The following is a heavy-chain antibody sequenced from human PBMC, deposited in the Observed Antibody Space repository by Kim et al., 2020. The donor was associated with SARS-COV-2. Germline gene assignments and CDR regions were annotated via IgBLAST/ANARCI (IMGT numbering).Heavy chain of an antibody. CDR3: ARRSVTGKDYFDY. J-gene: IGHJ4*02. Sequence: GESLKISCKGSGYSFTNYWIGWVRQMPGKGLEWMGIIYPGDSDIRYSPSFQGQVTISADKSISTAYLQWSSLTAAVTAMYYCARRSVTGKDYFDYWGQGTLFTVSS. CDR2: IYPGDSDI. CDR1: GYSFTNYW. V-gene: IGHV5-51*01. D-gene: IGHD6-19*01.